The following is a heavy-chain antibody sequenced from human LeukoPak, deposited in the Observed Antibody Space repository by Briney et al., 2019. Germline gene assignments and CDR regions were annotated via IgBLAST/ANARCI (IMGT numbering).Heavy chain of an antibody. V-gene: IGHV3-23*01. J-gene: IGHJ5*02. CDR3: AKDRQQLVGWFDP. CDR2: VSCNAGRT. CDR1: GFAFSSFA. Sequence: PGGSLRLSCAASGFAFSSFAMTWVRQAPGKGLEWVSTVSCNAGRTYYADFVKGRFTISGDNSKSTLHLQMNSLRAEDTAVYYCAKDRQQLVGWFDPWGQGTLVTVSS. D-gene: IGHD6-13*01.